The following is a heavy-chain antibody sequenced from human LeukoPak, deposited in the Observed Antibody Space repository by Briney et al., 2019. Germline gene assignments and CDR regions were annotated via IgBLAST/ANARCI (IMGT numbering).Heavy chain of an antibody. Sequence: SQTLSLTCAVSGGSISSGGYSWSWIRQPPGNGLEWIGYIYHSGSTYYNPSLKSRVTISVDRSKNQLSLKLSSVTAADTAVYYCARWAIFGSAIDIWGQGTMVTVSS. V-gene: IGHV4-30-2*01. J-gene: IGHJ3*02. CDR2: IYHSGST. CDR3: ARWAIFGSAIDI. D-gene: IGHD3-3*01. CDR1: GGSISSGGYS.